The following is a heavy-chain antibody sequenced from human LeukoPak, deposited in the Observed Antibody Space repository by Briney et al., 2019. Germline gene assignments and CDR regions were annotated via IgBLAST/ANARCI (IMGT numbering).Heavy chain of an antibody. CDR2: ISYDGSNK. CDR3: ATGGYSYGYH. CDR1: GFTFSSYA. Sequence: GGSLRLSCAASGFTFSSYAMSWVRQAPGKGLEWVAVISYDGSNKYYADSVKGRFTISRDNSKNTLYLQMNSLRAEDTAVYYCATGGYSYGYHWGQGTLVTVSS. J-gene: IGHJ5*02. V-gene: IGHV3-30*03. D-gene: IGHD5-18*01.